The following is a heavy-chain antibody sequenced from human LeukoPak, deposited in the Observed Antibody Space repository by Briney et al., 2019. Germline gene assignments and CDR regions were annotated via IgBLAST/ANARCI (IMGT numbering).Heavy chain of an antibody. CDR2: ISYDGSNK. CDR3: ARDPRDCSSTSCGYLDY. CDR1: GFTFSSYA. Sequence: GGSLRLSCAASGFTFSSYAMHWVRQAPGKGLEWVAVISYDGSNKYYADSVKGRFTISRDNSKNTLYLQMNSLRAEDTAVYYCARDPRDCSSTSCGYLDYWGQGTPVTVSS. V-gene: IGHV3-30*04. D-gene: IGHD2-2*01. J-gene: IGHJ4*02.